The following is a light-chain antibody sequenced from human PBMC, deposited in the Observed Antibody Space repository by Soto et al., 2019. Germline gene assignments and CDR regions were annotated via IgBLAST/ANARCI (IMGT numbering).Light chain of an antibody. CDR1: SSDVGGYNY. CDR2: EVS. V-gene: IGLV2-14*01. J-gene: IGLJ2*01. Sequence: QSALTQPASVSGPPGQSITISCTGTSSDVGGYNYVSWYQQHPGKAPKVVIYEVSNRPSWISNRFSGSKSGNTASLTISGLQAEDEADYYCSSYTSSSTLVFGGGTKVTVL. CDR3: SSYTSSSTLV.